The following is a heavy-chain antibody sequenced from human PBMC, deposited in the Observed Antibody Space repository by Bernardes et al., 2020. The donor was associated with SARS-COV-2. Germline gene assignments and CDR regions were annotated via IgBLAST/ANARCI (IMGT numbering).Heavy chain of an antibody. J-gene: IGHJ4*02. CDR3: AKDKQFIHTGPFDY. Sequence: GGSLRLSCAASGFTFDDYAMHWVRQAPGKGLEWVSGISWNSGSIGYADSVKGRFTISRDNAKNSLYLQMNSLRAEDTALYYCAKDKQFIHTGPFDYWGQGTLVTVSS. D-gene: IGHD1-1*01. V-gene: IGHV3-9*01. CDR2: ISWNSGSI. CDR1: GFTFDDYA.